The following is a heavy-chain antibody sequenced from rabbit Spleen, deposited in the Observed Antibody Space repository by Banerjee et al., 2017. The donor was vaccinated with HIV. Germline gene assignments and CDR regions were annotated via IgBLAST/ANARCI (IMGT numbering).Heavy chain of an antibody. V-gene: IGHV1S45*01. CDR2: IYAGSSGTT. D-gene: IGHD8-1*01. CDR1: GFDFNSYYM. CDR3: ARDTASSFSSYGMDL. J-gene: IGHJ6*01. Sequence: QEQLKESGGGLVQPGGSLKLSCKASGFDFNSYYMSWVRQAPGKGLEWIACIYAGSSGTTYYATWAKGRFTISKTSSTTVTLQMTSLTAADTATYFCARDTASSFSSYGMDLWGPGTLVTVS.